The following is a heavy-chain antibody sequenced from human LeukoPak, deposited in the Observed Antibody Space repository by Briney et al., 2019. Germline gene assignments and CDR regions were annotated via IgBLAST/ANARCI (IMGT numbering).Heavy chain of an antibody. Sequence: GGSLRLSCAASGFTFSSYSMNWVRQAPGKGLEWVSSISSSSSYIYYADSVKGRFTISRDNAKNSLYLQMNSLRAEDTAVYYCARVGGSNAFDIWGQGGIVIVSS. J-gene: IGHJ3*02. D-gene: IGHD1-26*01. V-gene: IGHV3-21*01. CDR3: ARVGGSNAFDI. CDR2: ISSSSSYI. CDR1: GFTFSSYS.